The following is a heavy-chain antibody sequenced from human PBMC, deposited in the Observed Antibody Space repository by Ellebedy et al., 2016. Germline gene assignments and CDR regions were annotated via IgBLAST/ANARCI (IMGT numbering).Heavy chain of an antibody. J-gene: IGHJ6*02. Sequence: GESLKISCAASGFTFSNAWMSWVRQAPGRGLEWVGRIKSKTDGGTTDYAAPVKGRFTISRDDSKNTLYLQMNSLKTEDTAVYYCTTDGYVSSSYYYYGMDVWGQGTTVTVSS. CDR2: IKSKTDGGTT. CDR3: TTDGYVSSSYYYYGMDV. D-gene: IGHD3-16*01. CDR1: GFTFSNAW. V-gene: IGHV3-15*01.